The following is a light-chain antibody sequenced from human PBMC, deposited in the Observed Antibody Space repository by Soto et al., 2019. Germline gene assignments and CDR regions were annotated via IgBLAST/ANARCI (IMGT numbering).Light chain of an antibody. Sequence: EIVLTQSPGTLSLSPGERATLSCRASQSVSGRYLAWYQQKPGQAPRLLIYGASSRATGIPDRFSGSGSGTDFTLTINSLEPEDFAVYYCQQRSNWPGTFGPGTKVDIK. CDR1: QSVSGRY. J-gene: IGKJ3*01. V-gene: IGKV3D-20*02. CDR2: GAS. CDR3: QQRSNWPGT.